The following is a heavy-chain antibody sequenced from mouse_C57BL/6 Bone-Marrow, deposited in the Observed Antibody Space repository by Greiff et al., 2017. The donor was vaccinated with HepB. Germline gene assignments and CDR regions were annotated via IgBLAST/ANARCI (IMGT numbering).Heavy chain of an antibody. V-gene: IGHV1-54*01. CDR1: GYAFTNYL. CDR2: INPGSGGT. CDR3: ARGGGNYWFAY. Sequence: QVQLQQSGAELVRPGPSVKVSCKASGYAFTNYLIEWVKQRPGQGLEWIGVINPGSGGTNYNEKFKGKATLTADKSSSTAYMQLSSLTSEDSAVYFCARGGGNYWFAYWGQGTLVTVSA. J-gene: IGHJ3*01. D-gene: IGHD2-1*01.